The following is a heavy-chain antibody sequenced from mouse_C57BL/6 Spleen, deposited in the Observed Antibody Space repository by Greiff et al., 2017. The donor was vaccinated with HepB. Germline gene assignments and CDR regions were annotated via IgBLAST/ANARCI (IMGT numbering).Heavy chain of an antibody. CDR1: GYTFTSYW. Sequence: QVQLQQPGAELVRPGSSVKLSCKASGYTFTSYWMHWVKQRPIQGLEWIGNIDPSDSETHYNQKFKDKATLTVDKSSSTAYMQLSSLTSEDSAVYYCARQPYGNYREYYFDYWGQGTTLTVSS. CDR3: ARQPYGNYREYYFDY. D-gene: IGHD2-1*01. J-gene: IGHJ2*01. CDR2: IDPSDSET. V-gene: IGHV1-52*01.